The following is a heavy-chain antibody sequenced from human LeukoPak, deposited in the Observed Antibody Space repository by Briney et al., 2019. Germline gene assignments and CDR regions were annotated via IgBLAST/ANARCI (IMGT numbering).Heavy chain of an antibody. CDR1: GYTFTSYA. Sequence: ASVKVSCKASGYTFTSYAMNWVRQAPGQGVEWMGWNNTNTGNPTYAQGFTGRSVFSLDTSVSTAYLQISSLKAEETAVYCCASFGVGSGWQTMAYWGQGALVTVSS. J-gene: IGHJ4*02. CDR3: ASFGVGSGWQTMAY. V-gene: IGHV7-4-1*02. CDR2: NNTNTGNP. D-gene: IGHD6-19*01.